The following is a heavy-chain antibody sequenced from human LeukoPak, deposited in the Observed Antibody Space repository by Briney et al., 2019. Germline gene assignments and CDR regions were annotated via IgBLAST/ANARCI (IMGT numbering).Heavy chain of an antibody. CDR1: GFTFTGYY. CDR2: INPNNGDT. Sequence: ASVKVSCKASGFTFTGYYMHWVRQAPGQGLEWMGWINPNNGDTNSAQKFQGRVTITRDTSASTVYMDLGSLKSEDTAVYYCARGEDIVVVAAATIEYWGQGALVTVSS. V-gene: IGHV1-2*02. D-gene: IGHD2-15*01. J-gene: IGHJ4*02. CDR3: ARGEDIVVVAAATIEY.